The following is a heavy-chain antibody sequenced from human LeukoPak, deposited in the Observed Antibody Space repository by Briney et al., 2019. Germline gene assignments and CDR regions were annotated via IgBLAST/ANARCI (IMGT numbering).Heavy chain of an antibody. CDR1: GGSVSGYY. CDR3: ARIPLYFLEPFDY. CDR2: ISHRGRT. J-gene: IGHJ4*02. V-gene: IGHV4-34*01. Sequence: RSSDTLSLTCAVYGGSVSGYYWSWIRQPPGKGLEWIGEISHRGRTHYNPSLKGRVTTSVDTSKNQFALEVDSVTAADTAVYYCARIPLYFLEPFDYWGQGILVTVSS. D-gene: IGHD3-3*01.